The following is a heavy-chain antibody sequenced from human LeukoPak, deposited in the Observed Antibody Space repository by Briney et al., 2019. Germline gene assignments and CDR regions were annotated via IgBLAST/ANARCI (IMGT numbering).Heavy chain of an antibody. D-gene: IGHD6-19*01. J-gene: IGHJ4*02. CDR2: ISYDGSNK. V-gene: IGHV3-30*04. CDR3: AKDGVIAVAGTGAY. Sequence: GGSLRLSCAASGFTFSSYAMHWVRQAPGKGLEWVAVISYDGSNKYYADSVKGRFTISRDNSKNTLYLQMNSLRAEDTAVYYCAKDGVIAVAGTGAYWGQGTLVTVSS. CDR1: GFTFSSYA.